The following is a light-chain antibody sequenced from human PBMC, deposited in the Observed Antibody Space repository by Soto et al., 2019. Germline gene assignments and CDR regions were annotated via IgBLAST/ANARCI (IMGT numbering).Light chain of an antibody. V-gene: IGKV1-27*01. CDR1: QGISNY. CDR2: AAS. Sequence: DIQMTQSPSSLSASVGNRVSITCRASQGISNYLAWYQQKPGKVPKLLIYAASTLQSGGPSRFSGSGSGTEFTLTISSLQPDDFATYYCQQYDRSLLTFGGGTKVDIK. CDR3: QQYDRSLLT. J-gene: IGKJ4*01.